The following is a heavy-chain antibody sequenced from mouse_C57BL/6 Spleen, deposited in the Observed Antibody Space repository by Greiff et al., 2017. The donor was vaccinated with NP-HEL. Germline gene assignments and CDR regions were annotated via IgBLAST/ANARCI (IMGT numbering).Heavy chain of an antibody. J-gene: IGHJ2*01. CDR2: INPYNGGT. V-gene: IGHV1-19*01. D-gene: IGHD1-1*01. CDR1: GYTFTDYY. CDR3: ATDLITTVVATGYFDY. Sequence: VQLQQSGPVLVKPGASVKMSCKASGYTFTDYYMNWVKQSHGKSLEWIGVINPYNGGTSYNQKFKGKATLTVDKSSSTAYMELNSLTSEDSAVYYCATDLITTVVATGYFDYWGQGTTLTVSS.